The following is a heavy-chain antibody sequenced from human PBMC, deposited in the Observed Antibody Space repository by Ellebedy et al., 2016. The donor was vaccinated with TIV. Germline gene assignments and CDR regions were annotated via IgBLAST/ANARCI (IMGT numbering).Heavy chain of an antibody. D-gene: IGHD4-17*01. Sequence: GGSLRLSCAASRFSFSSYWMSWVRQAPGKGLEWVANINQDGSEKFYVDSVKGRFTISRDNAKNSLYLQMTSLKAEDTAVYYCATDGSFGDYLSPTHAFVIWGQGTMVTVSS. CDR1: RFSFSSYW. CDR3: ATDGSFGDYLSPTHAFVI. CDR2: INQDGSEK. V-gene: IGHV3-7*01. J-gene: IGHJ3*02.